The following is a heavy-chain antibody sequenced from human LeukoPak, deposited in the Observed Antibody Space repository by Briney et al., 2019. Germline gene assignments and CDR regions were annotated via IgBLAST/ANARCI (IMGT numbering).Heavy chain of an antibody. CDR1: GGTFSGYT. D-gene: IGHD6-13*01. CDR2: IIPIFGTA. V-gene: IGHV1-69*05. CDR3: FLAAAGIFDY. J-gene: IGHJ4*02. Sequence: ASVKVSCKASGGTFSGYTISWWGQAPGQGLGWMGRIIPIFGTANYAQKFQGRVTITTDESTSTAYMELSSLRSEDTAVYYCFLAAAGIFDYWGQGTLVTVSS.